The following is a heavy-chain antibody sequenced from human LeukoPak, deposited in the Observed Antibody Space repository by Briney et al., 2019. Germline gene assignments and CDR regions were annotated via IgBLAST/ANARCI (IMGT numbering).Heavy chain of an antibody. CDR1: GYTFTGYY. V-gene: IGHV1-2*02. Sequence: ASVKVSCKASGYTFTGYYMHWVRQAPGQGLEWMGWINPNSGGTNYAQKFQGRVTMTRDTSISTAYMELSRLRSDDTAVYYCAGDLYYYDSSGYLGVFDYWGQGTLVTVSS. D-gene: IGHD3-22*01. CDR3: AGDLYYYDSSGYLGVFDY. CDR2: INPNSGGT. J-gene: IGHJ4*02.